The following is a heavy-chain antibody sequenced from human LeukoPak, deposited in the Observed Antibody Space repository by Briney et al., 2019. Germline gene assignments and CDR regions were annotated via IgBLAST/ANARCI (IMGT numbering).Heavy chain of an antibody. CDR1: GFNFANHA. CDR2: IKEDGTET. CDR3: AKEGRSLQTY. Sequence: SGGSLRLSCAASGFNFANHAMSWVRLAPGKGLEWVANIKEDGTETYYVDSVKGRFTISRDNAKNSLYLQMNSLRVEDTAVYYCAKEGRSLQTYWGQGTLVTVSS. D-gene: IGHD5-24*01. J-gene: IGHJ4*02. V-gene: IGHV3-7*03.